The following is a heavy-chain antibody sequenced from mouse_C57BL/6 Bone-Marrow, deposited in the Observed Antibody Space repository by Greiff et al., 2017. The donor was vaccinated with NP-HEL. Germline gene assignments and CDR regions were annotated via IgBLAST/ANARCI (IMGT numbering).Heavy chain of an antibody. J-gene: IGHJ2*01. CDR2: IHPNSGST. D-gene: IGHD3-1*01. CDR3: ARRGYGSRADY. V-gene: IGHV1-64*01. Sequence: QVQLQQPGAELVKPGASVKLSCKASGYTFTSYWMHWVKQRPGQGLEWIGMIHPNSGSTNYNEKFKSKATLTVDKSSSTACMQLSSLTSEDSAVYYCARRGYGSRADYWGQGTTLTVSS. CDR1: GYTFTSYW.